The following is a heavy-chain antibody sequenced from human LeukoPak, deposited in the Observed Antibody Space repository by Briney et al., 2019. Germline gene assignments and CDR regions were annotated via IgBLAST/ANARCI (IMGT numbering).Heavy chain of an antibody. CDR2: INPNSGGT. J-gene: IGHJ4*02. CDR1: GYTYTGYY. CDR3: ARDFGYDSSGYYMYYFDY. D-gene: IGHD3-22*01. V-gene: IGHV1-2*06. Sequence: ASVNVSCKASGYTYTGYYMHWVRQAPGQGLEWMGRINPNSGGTNYAQKFQGRVTMTRDTSISTAYMELSRLRSDDTAVYYCARDFGYDSSGYYMYYFDYWGQGTLVTVSS.